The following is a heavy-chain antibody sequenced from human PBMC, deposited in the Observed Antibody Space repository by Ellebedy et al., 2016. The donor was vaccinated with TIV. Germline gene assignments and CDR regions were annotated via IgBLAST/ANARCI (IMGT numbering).Heavy chain of an antibody. V-gene: IGHV4-61*08. Sequence: SETLSLXXTVSGGSISSGGYYWSWIRQHPGKGLEWIGYIYYSGSTNYNPSLKSRVTISVDTSKNQFSLKLSSVTAADTAVYYCATHSGSPTSDDAFDIWGQGTMVTVSS. J-gene: IGHJ3*02. CDR1: GGSISSGGYY. CDR3: ATHSGSPTSDDAFDI. D-gene: IGHD1-26*01. CDR2: IYYSGST.